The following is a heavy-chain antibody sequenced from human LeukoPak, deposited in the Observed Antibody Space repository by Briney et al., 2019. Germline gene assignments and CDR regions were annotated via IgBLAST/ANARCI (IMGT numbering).Heavy chain of an antibody. Sequence: EGSLRLSCAASGFTFSDHYMDWVRQAPGKGLEWVGRSRNKANSYSTEYAASVKGRFTISRDDSKNSLYLQMNSLKTEDTAVYYCSRESVTYFFGYWGQGTLVTVSS. J-gene: IGHJ4*02. CDR2: SRNKANSYST. V-gene: IGHV3-72*01. D-gene: IGHD2-21*02. CDR1: GFTFSDHY. CDR3: SRESVTYFFGY.